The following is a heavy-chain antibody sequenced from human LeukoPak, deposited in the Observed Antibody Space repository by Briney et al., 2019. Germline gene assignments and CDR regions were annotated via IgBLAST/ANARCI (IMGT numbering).Heavy chain of an antibody. V-gene: IGHV3-64*01. CDR1: GFIFSTSA. J-gene: IGHJ4*02. CDR3: ARADSGPSFPPDY. CDR2: ISSNGDST. D-gene: IGHD5-12*01. Sequence: GGSLRLSCAAFGFIFSTSAMHWVRQAPGKRLEYVAAISSNGDSTYYANSMKGRFTISRDNSKNALFLQMGSLRAEDMAMYYCARADSGPSFPPDYWGQGTLVTVSS.